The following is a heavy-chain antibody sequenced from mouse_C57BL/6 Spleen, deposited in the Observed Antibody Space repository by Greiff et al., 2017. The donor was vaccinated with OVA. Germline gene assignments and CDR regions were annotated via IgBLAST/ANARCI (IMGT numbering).Heavy chain of an antibody. V-gene: IGHV5-17*01. CDR2: ISSGSSTI. D-gene: IGHD3-3*01. J-gene: IGHJ1*03. CDR1: GFTFSDYG. CDR3: ARPGTRGYFDV. Sequence: EVQVVESGGGLVKPGGSLKLSCAASGFTFSDYGMHWVRQAPEKGLEWVAYISSGSSTIYYADTVKGRFTISRDNAKNTLFLQMTSLRSEDTAMYYCARPGTRGYFDVWGTGTTVTVSS.